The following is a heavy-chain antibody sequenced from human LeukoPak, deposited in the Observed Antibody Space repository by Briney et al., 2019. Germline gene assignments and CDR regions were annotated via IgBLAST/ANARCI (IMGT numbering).Heavy chain of an antibody. Sequence: GGSLRLSCLTSGFTLSTNATSWVRQAPGKGLEWVSGINGNGGTTYYADSVKGRFTISRDNSKNTLYVQMNSLRAEDTAVYYCAKDYGRGFGELYAYWGQGTLVTVS. D-gene: IGHD3-10*01. CDR1: GFTLSTNA. J-gene: IGHJ4*02. CDR2: INGNGGTT. V-gene: IGHV3-23*01. CDR3: AKDYGRGFGELYAY.